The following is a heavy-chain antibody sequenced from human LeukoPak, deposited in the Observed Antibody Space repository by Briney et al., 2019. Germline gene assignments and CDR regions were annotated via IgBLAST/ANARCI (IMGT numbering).Heavy chain of an antibody. CDR2: ISGGGDIT. CDR1: GFNFANHA. J-gene: IGHJ4*02. Sequence: GGSLRLSCAASGFNFANHAMSWVRQTPGKGLEWVSAISGGGDITYYADSVTGRFTISRDNAKNTLHLQMNSLRAEDTAVYYCASSFQAAATTWGQGTLVTVSS. CDR3: ASSFQAAATT. D-gene: IGHD1-26*01. V-gene: IGHV3-23*01.